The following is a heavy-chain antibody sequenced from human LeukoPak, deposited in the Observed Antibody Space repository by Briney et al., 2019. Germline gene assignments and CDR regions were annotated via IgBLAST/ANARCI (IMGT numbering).Heavy chain of an antibody. J-gene: IGHJ4*02. D-gene: IGHD3-10*01. V-gene: IGHV3-23*01. CDR2: INGGGGGT. Sequence: GGSLRLSCAASGLTFSNSAVSWVRQAPGKGLEWLSTINGGGGGTYYADSVTGRFTISSDTSQNTLYLQMNSLRTDDTAVYYCAKANPTPRGVNFDYWGQGTLVTVSS. CDR1: GLTFSNSA. CDR3: AKANPTPRGVNFDY.